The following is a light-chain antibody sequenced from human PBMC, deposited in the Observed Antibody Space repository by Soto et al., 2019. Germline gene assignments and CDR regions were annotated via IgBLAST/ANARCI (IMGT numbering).Light chain of an antibody. CDR3: QQYGSSPRT. Sequence: EIVLTQSPCTLSLTPGERATLSCRASQSVSSSYLAWYQQKPGQPPSLLISGASSRATGIPDRFSGSGSGTDFTLTISRLEPEDFAVYYCQQYGSSPRTFGQGTKVDIK. CDR2: GAS. V-gene: IGKV3-20*01. J-gene: IGKJ1*01. CDR1: QSVSSSY.